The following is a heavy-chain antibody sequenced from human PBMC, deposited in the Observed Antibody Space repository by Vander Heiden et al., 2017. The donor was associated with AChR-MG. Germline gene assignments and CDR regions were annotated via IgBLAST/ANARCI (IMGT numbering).Heavy chain of an antibody. CDR3: ARSSTVVPAAMRF. CDR2: SNTDGSST. CDR1: GFTFSSYW. V-gene: IGHV3-74*01. D-gene: IGHD2-2*01. J-gene: IGHJ4*02. Sequence: EVQLVESGGGLVQPGGSLRLSCAASGFTFSSYWRHWGRQAPGKGLVWVSRSNTDGSSTSYADSVKGRFTISRDNAKNTLYLQMNSLRAEDTALYYCARSSTVVPAAMRFWGQGTLLTVSS.